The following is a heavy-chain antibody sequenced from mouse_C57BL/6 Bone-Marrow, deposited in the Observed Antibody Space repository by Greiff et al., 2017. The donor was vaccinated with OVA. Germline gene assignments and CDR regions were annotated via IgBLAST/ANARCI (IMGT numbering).Heavy chain of an antibody. CDR2: INPSNGGT. D-gene: IGHD2-1*01. V-gene: IGHV1-53*01. Sequence: VKLMESGTELVKPGASVKLSCKASGYTFTSYWMHWVKQRPGQGLEWIGNINPSNGGTNYNEKFKSKATLTVDKSSSTAYMQLSSLTSEDSAVYYCARSFYYGNYVHYWGQGTTLTVSS. CDR3: ARSFYYGNYVHY. J-gene: IGHJ2*01. CDR1: GYTFTSYW.